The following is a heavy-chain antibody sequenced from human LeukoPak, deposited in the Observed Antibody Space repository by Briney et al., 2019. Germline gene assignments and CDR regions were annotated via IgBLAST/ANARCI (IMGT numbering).Heavy chain of an antibody. CDR1: GFTLSNYS. V-gene: IGHV3-30*18. J-gene: IGHJ4*02. CDR3: AKDHSGSWDY. Sequence: GGSLRLSCAASGFTLSNYSMHWVRQAPGKGLEWVAVISYDGSNKYYADSVKGRFTISRDNSKNTLYLQMNSLRAEDTAVYYCAKDHSGSWDYWGQGTLVTVSS. D-gene: IGHD1-26*01. CDR2: ISYDGSNK.